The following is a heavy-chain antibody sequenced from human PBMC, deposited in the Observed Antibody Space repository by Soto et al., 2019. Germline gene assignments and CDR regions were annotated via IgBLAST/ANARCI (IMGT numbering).Heavy chain of an antibody. CDR2: ISGYNGHT. D-gene: IGHD3-16*01. J-gene: IGHJ6*02. V-gene: IGHV1-18*01. CDR1: GYTFTTYG. CDR3: GRVGEMPYYYDGLDV. Sequence: QVQLVQSGAEVRKPGASVKVSCKASGYTFTTYGISWVRQAPGQGLEWMGWISGYNGHTKYAQKVQGRVTMTTDTATSTGYMDLRRLRSDDTAVYYCGRVGEMPYYYDGLDVWGQGTTVTVSS.